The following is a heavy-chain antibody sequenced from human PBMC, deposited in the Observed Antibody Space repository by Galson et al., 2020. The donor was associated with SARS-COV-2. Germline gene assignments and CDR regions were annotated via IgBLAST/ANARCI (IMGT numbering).Heavy chain of an antibody. Sequence: SETLSLTCSVSNGSISSDYWSWIRQTPGKGLEWIGFFHYDGSTNYNPSLRSRVTISIDPSTNQFSLKLSSVTAADSAVYYCARYTTSSVAFDFWGQGTLVTVAS. D-gene: IGHD6-6*01. CDR1: NGSISSDY. CDR3: ARYTTSSVAFDF. V-gene: IGHV4-59*08. J-gene: IGHJ4*02. CDR2: FHYDGST.